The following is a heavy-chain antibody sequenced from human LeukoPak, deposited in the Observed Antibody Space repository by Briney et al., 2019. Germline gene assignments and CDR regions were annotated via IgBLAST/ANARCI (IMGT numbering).Heavy chain of an antibody. J-gene: IGHJ4*02. CDR2: ISYDGSNK. D-gene: IGHD4-23*01. CDR3: ARVSSRSGGNSG. Sequence: GGSLRLSCAASGFTFSSYAMHWVRQAPGKGLEWVAVISYDGSNKYYADSVKGRFTISRDNSQNTLYLQMNSLRAEDTAVYYCARVSSRSGGNSGWGQGTLVTVSS. V-gene: IGHV3-30-3*01. CDR1: GFTFSSYA.